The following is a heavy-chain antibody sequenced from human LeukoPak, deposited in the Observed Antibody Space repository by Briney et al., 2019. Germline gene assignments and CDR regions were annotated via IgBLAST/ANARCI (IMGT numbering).Heavy chain of an antibody. Sequence: ASVKVSCKACGYTFTGYYMHWVQQAPGQGLEWMGWINPNSGGTNYAQKFQGRVTITRNTSISTAYMELSSLRSEDTAVYYCARDISGWYGDFDYWGQGTLVTVSS. D-gene: IGHD6-19*01. CDR2: INPNSGGT. V-gene: IGHV1-2*02. CDR3: ARDISGWYGDFDY. J-gene: IGHJ4*02. CDR1: GYTFTGYY.